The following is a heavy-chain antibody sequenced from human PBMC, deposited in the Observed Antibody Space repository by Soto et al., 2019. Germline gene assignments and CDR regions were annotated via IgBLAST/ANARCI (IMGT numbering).Heavy chain of an antibody. CDR1: GFPFSFYS. J-gene: IGHJ4*02. D-gene: IGHD1-1*01. CDR2: ITSTSSAI. CDR3: ARDGKGAAYTHGPYHDQH. Sequence: GGSLRLSCAASGFPFSFYSMNWVRQAPGKGLEWISYITSTSSAINYADSVRGRFTISRDNAMRSLFLHMNSLRDEDTAVYYCARDGKGAAYTHGPYHDQHWCPGARVTVPS. V-gene: IGHV3-48*02.